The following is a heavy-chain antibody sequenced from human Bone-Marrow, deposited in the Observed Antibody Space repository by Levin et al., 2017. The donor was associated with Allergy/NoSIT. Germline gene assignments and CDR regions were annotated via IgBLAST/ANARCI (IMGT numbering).Heavy chain of an antibody. CDR3: ARGPVPAQARVAWFDP. D-gene: IGHD2-2*01. V-gene: IGHV3-30-3*01. CDR2: ISYDGSNK. J-gene: IGHJ5*02. CDR1: GFTFSSYA. Sequence: GESLKISCAASGFTFSSYAMHWVRQAPGKGLEWVAVISYDGSNKYYADSVKGRFTISRDNSKNTLYLQMNSLRAEDTAVYYCARGPVPAQARVAWFDPWGQGTLVTVSS.